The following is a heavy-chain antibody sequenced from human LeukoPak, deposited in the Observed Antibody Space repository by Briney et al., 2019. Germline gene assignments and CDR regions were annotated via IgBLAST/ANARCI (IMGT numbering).Heavy chain of an antibody. Sequence: GGSLRLSCAASGFTVSSNYMSWVRQAPGTGLEWFPVICSGGSTYYAASVKGRFTISRDNSKNTLYLQMNSLRTEDPAVYYCARYSLTNNYDSSGYYGPADYWGQGTLVTVSS. CDR2: ICSGGST. J-gene: IGHJ4*02. CDR1: GFTVSSNY. D-gene: IGHD3-22*01. V-gene: IGHV3-53*01. CDR3: ARYSLTNNYDSSGYYGPADY.